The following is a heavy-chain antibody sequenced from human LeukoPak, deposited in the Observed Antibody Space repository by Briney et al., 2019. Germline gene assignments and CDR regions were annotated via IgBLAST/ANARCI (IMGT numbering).Heavy chain of an antibody. J-gene: IGHJ3*02. CDR1: GYTFTSYD. CDR3: ARGRLLMTTGAFDI. CDR2: MNPNSGNT. V-gene: IGHV1-8*03. D-gene: IGHD4-17*01. Sequence: ASVKVSCKASGYTFTSYDINWVRQATGQGLEWMGWMNPNSGNTCYAQKFQGRVTITRNTSISTAYMELSSLRSEDTAVYYCARGRLLMTTGAFDIWGQGTMVTVSS.